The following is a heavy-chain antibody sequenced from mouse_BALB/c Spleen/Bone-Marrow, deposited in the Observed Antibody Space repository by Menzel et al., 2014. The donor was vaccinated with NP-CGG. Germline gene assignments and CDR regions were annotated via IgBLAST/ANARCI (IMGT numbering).Heavy chain of an antibody. CDR2: ISYSGST. CDR1: GYSITSDYA. V-gene: IGHV3-2*02. CDR3: ARSADWYFDV. Sequence: VQLKESGPGLVKPSQSLSLTSTVTGYSITSDYAWHWIRQFPGNKLEWMGYISYSGSTSYYPSLKSRISITRDTSKNQFFLQLNSVTTEDTATYYCARSADWYFDVWGAGTTVTVSS. J-gene: IGHJ1*01.